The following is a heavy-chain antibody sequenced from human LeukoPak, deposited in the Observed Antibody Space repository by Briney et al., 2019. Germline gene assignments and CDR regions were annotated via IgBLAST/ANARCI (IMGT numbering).Heavy chain of an antibody. D-gene: IGHD5-24*01. CDR3: AREDGRDRYNRDAFDI. V-gene: IGHV1-46*01. Sequence: ASVKVSCKASGYTFTSYYIHWVRQAPGQGLEWMGIINPSGGSTSYAQKFQGRVTMTRDMSTSTVYMELSSLRSEDTAVYYCAREDGRDRYNRDAFDIWGQGTMVTVSS. CDR2: INPSGGST. J-gene: IGHJ3*02. CDR1: GYTFTSYY.